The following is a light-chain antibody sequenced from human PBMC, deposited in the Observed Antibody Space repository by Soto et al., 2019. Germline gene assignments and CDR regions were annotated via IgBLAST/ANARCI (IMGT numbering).Light chain of an antibody. J-gene: IGKJ2*01. CDR2: EAS. V-gene: IGKV3-11*01. CDR1: QSVSSY. CDR3: QQRSNGPSYT. Sequence: EIVLTQSPATLSLSPGERATLSCRASQSVSSYLAWYQQKPGQAPRLLIYEASNRATGIPARFSGSGCGTDFTLTISSLEHEYFAVYYCQQRSNGPSYTFGQGTKLEIK.